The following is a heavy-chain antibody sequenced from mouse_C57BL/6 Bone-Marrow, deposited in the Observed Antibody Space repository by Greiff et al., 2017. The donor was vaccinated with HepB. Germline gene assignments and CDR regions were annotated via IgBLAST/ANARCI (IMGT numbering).Heavy chain of an antibody. J-gene: IGHJ3*01. Sequence: EVQLVESGGGLVKPGGSLKLSCAASGFTFSDYGMHWVRQAPEQGLEWVAYISSGSSTNYYADTVKGRYTISRDNAKNTLFLQMTSLRSEDTAMYYCARALVTGTPWFAYWGQGTLVTVAA. CDR1: GFTFSDYG. CDR3: ARALVTGTPWFAY. V-gene: IGHV5-17*01. D-gene: IGHD4-1*01. CDR2: ISSGSSTN.